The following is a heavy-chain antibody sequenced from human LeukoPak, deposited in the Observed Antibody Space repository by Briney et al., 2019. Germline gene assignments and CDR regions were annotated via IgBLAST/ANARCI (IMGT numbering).Heavy chain of an antibody. V-gene: IGHV4-59*11. D-gene: IGHD5-24*01. CDR1: GGSISSHY. J-gene: IGHJ4*02. Sequence: PSETLSLTCTVSGGSISSHYWSWIRQPPGKGLEWIGYIYYSGSTNYNPSLKSRVTISVDTSKNQFSLKLSSVTAADTAVYYCARERREAYYFDYWGQGTLVTVSS. CDR3: ARERREAYYFDY. CDR2: IYYSGST.